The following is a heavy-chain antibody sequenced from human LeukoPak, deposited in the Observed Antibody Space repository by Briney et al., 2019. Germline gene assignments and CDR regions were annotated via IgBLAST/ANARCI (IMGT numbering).Heavy chain of an antibody. D-gene: IGHD3-22*01. CDR3: ARESRVVAGAAFDI. J-gene: IGHJ3*02. V-gene: IGHV3-53*01. CDR2: IYSGGST. CDR1: GFTVSSNY. Sequence: GGSLRLSCADSGFTVSSNYMSWVRQAAGKGLEWVSVIYSGGSTYYADAVRGRFTISRDNSKNTLYLQMNSLRAEDTAVYYCARESRVVAGAAFDIWGQGTMVTVSS.